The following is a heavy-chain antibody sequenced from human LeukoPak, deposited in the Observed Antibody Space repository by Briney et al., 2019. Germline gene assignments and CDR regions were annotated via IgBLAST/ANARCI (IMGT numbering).Heavy chain of an antibody. CDR2: IYHSGST. CDR3: ARDRPPWFGETKGHYYGMDV. V-gene: IGHV4-4*02. D-gene: IGHD3-10*01. J-gene: IGHJ6*04. Sequence: SETLSLTCAVSGGSISSSNWWSWVRQPPGKGLEWIGEIYHSGSTNYNPSLKSRVTISVDKSKNQFSLRLSSVTAADTAVYYCARDRPPWFGETKGHYYGMDVWGKGTTVTVSS. CDR1: GGSISSSNW.